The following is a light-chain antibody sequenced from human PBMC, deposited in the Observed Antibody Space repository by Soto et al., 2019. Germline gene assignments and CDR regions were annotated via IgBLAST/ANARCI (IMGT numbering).Light chain of an antibody. CDR2: DND. J-gene: IGLJ2*01. CDR3: GTWDSSLGAVL. CDR1: TSNIGTNY. V-gene: IGLV1-51*01. Sequence: QSVLTQPPSVSAAPGQKVTISCSGSTSNIGTNYVSWYQQFPGTAPKLLIFDNDERPSASPDRFSGSKSGTSATLDITGLQTGDEGDYYCGTWDSSLGAVLFGGGTKVTVL.